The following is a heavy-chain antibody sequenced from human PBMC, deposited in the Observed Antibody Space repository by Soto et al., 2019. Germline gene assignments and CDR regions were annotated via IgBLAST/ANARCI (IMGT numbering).Heavy chain of an antibody. Sequence: SETLSLTCTVSGGSISSYYWSWIRQPPGKGLEWIGYIYYSGSTNYNPSLKSRVTISVDTSKNQFSLKLSSVTAADTAVYYCARRGDILTGYYRTWAFDIWGQGTMVTVSS. D-gene: IGHD3-9*01. J-gene: IGHJ3*02. CDR2: IYYSGST. CDR3: ARRGDILTGYYRTWAFDI. V-gene: IGHV4-59*08. CDR1: GGSISSYY.